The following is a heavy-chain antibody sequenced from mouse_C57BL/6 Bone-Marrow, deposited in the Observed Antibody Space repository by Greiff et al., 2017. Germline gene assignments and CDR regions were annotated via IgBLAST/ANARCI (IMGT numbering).Heavy chain of an antibody. CDR2: IYPGDGDT. J-gene: IGHJ2*01. Sequence: QVQLQQSGAELVKPGASVKISCKASGYAFSSYWMNWVKQRPGKGLEWIGQIYPGDGDTNYNGKIKGKATMTADKSSSTAYMQLSSLTSEDSAVYYCAVGDCCSYDYFDYWGQGTTLTVSS. D-gene: IGHD1-1*01. CDR1: GYAFSSYW. V-gene: IGHV1-80*01. CDR3: AVGDCCSYDYFDY.